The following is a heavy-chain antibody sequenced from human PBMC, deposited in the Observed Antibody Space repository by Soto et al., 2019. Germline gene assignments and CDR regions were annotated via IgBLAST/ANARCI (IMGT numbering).Heavy chain of an antibody. V-gene: IGHV3-64*01. CDR1: GFTLSGYA. Sequence: SLILSCAASGFTLSGYAMDWVRQAPGKGLEYVSGISSNGVGTYYANSVQGRFTISRDNSKNTVYLQMGSLRPEDMAVYYCARRARTDFYYMDVWGKGTTVTVSS. D-gene: IGHD6-6*01. CDR2: ISSNGVGT. J-gene: IGHJ6*03. CDR3: ARRARTDFYYMDV.